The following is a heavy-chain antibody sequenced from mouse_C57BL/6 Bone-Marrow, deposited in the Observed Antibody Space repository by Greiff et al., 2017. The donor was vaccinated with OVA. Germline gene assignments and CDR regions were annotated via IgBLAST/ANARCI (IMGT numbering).Heavy chain of an antibody. CDR2: IYPGSGSP. J-gene: IGHJ2*01. Sequence: VQLQQPGAVLVQPGASVTISCTASCFTFPCYWLTWVTHSPGHGLAWIGDIYPGSGSPNYNEKFKSKATLTVDTSSSTAYMQLSSLTSEDSAVYYCASRAFWGRYDYWGQGTTLKVSS. CDR1: CFTFPCYW. CDR3: ASRAFWGRYDY. D-gene: IGHD1-1*01. V-gene: IGHV1-55*01.